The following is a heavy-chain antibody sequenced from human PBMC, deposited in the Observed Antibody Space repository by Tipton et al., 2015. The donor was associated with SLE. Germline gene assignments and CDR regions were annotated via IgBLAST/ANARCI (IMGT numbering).Heavy chain of an antibody. J-gene: IGHJ4*02. V-gene: IGHV4-34*01. Sequence: TLSLTCAVYGGSFSGYYWSWIRQPPGKGLEWIGEINHSGSTNYNPSLKRRVTISVDTSKNQFSLKLISVTAADTAVYYCARAGSVAGTKYFDYWGQGTLVTVSS. CDR1: GGSFSGYY. CDR2: INHSGST. D-gene: IGHD6-19*01. CDR3: ARAGSVAGTKYFDY.